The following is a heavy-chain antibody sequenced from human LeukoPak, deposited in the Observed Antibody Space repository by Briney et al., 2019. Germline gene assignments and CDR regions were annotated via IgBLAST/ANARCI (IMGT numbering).Heavy chain of an antibody. Sequence: ASVKVSCKVSGYTLTELSVHWVRQAPGKGLEWMGGFDPEDGETIYAQKFQGRVTMTEDTSTDTAYMELSSLRSEDTAVYYCATGSLSITIFGVVITRYMDVWGKGTTVTVSS. CDR3: ATGSLSITIFGVVITRYMDV. J-gene: IGHJ6*03. V-gene: IGHV1-24*01. D-gene: IGHD3-3*01. CDR1: GYTLTELS. CDR2: FDPEDGET.